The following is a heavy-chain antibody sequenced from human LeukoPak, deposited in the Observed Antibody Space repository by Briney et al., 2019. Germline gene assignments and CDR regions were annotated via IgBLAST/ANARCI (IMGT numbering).Heavy chain of an antibody. CDR3: ARIQVKYCSSTSCYHLDY. J-gene: IGHJ4*02. V-gene: IGHV3-21*01. Sequence: PGGSLRLSCAASGFTFSSYSMNWVRQAPGKGLEWVSSISSSSSYIYYADSVKGRFTISRDNAKNSLYLQMNSLRAEDTAVYYCARIQVKYCSSTSCYHLDYWGQGTLVTVSS. CDR1: GFTFSSYS. CDR2: ISSSSSYI. D-gene: IGHD2-2*01.